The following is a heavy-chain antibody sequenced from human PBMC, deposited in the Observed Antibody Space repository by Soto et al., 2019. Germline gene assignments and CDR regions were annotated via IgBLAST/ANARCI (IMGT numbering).Heavy chain of an antibody. J-gene: IGHJ6*02. CDR1: GYTFTSYY. CDR3: ARGSEGYSRSWYNFYYYGMDV. Sequence: ASVKVSCKASGYTFTSYYMHWVRQAPGQGREWMGIINPSGGSTSYAQKFQGRVTMTRDTSTSTVYMELSSLRSEDTAVYYCARGSEGYSRSWYNFYYYGMDVWGQGPTVTAS. CDR2: INPSGGST. V-gene: IGHV1-46*01. D-gene: IGHD6-13*01.